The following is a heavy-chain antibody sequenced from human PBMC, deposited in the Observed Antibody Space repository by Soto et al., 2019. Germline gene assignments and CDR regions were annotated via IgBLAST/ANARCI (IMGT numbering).Heavy chain of an antibody. Sequence: QVQLVESGGGLVKPGGSLRLSCAASGIVFSDYMSWVGQAPGKGLEWLSYISGSGRTIYSADSVQGRFTIARDNATNALYLQMNSVRTEDTAVYYCARLPFPWGWFDPWGQGTLVTVSS. CDR2: ISGSGRTI. CDR3: ARLPFPWGWFDP. D-gene: IGHD3-16*01. CDR1: GIVFSDY. J-gene: IGHJ5*02. V-gene: IGHV3-11*01.